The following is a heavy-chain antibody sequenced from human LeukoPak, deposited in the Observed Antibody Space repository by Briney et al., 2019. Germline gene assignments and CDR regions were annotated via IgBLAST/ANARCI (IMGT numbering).Heavy chain of an antibody. CDR2: IYYSGST. D-gene: IGHD3-10*01. CDR3: ARDGGAYYYGSGGAFDI. CDR1: GGSISSSSYY. J-gene: IGHJ3*02. V-gene: IGHV4-39*07. Sequence: SETLSLTCAVSGGSISSSSYYWGWIRQPPGKGLEWIGSIYYSGSTYYNPSLKSRVTISVDTSKNQFSLKLSSVTAADTAVYYCARDGGAYYYGSGGAFDIWGQGTMVTVSS.